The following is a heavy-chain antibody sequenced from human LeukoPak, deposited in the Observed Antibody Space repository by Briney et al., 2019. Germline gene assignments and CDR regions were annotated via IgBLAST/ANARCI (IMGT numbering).Heavy chain of an antibody. CDR3: ITGRGEYFQH. CDR2: INQRGST. J-gene: IGHJ1*01. Sequence: SETLSLTCAVYGGSFSGYYWRWLRQPPGKGLEWIGEINQRGSTSYNPSLKSRVTISVDMSKNQFSLKLSSMTAADTAVYYCITGRGEYFQHWGQGTLVTVSS. V-gene: IGHV4-34*01. D-gene: IGHD1-14*01. CDR1: GGSFSGYY.